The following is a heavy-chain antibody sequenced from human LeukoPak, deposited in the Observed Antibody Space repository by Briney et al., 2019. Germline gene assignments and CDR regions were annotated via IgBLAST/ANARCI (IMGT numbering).Heavy chain of an antibody. CDR1: GGSISSRNW. V-gene: IGHV4-4*02. Sequence: SGTLSLTCAVSGGSISSRNWWSWVRQHPGKGLEWIGYIYYSGSTYYNPSLKSRVTISVDTSKNQFSLKLSSVTTADTAVYYCARLYGDYDPYYYGMDVWGQGTTVTVSS. CDR3: ARLYGDYDPYYYGMDV. J-gene: IGHJ6*02. D-gene: IGHD4-17*01. CDR2: IYYSGST.